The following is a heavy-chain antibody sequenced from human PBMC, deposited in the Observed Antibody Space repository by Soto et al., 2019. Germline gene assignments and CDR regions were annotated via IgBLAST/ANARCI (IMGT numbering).Heavy chain of an antibody. V-gene: IGHV4-39*01. CDR3: ASGVDYYGSGSYPGALDY. CDR1: GGSISSSSYY. Sequence: SETLSLTCTVSGGSISSSSYYWGWIRQPPGKGLEWIGSIYYSGSTYYNPSLKSRVTISVDTSKNQFSLKLSSVTAADTAVYYCASGVDYYGSGSYPGALDYWGQGTLVTVSS. D-gene: IGHD3-10*01. CDR2: IYYSGST. J-gene: IGHJ4*02.